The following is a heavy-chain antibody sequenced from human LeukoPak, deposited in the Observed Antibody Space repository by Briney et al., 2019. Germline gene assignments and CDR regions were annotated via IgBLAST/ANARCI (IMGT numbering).Heavy chain of an antibody. V-gene: IGHV3-66*01. CDR3: AKDYGPKQLVFFDS. Sequence: GGSLRLSCAASGFTVSSNYMSWVRQAPGKGLEWVSVIYSGGSTYYADSVKGRFTISRDNSKNTLFVQMNSLRGEDTAVYYCAKDYGPKQLVFFDSRGQGTLVTVSS. CDR1: GFTVSSNY. CDR2: IYSGGST. J-gene: IGHJ4*02. D-gene: IGHD6-6*01.